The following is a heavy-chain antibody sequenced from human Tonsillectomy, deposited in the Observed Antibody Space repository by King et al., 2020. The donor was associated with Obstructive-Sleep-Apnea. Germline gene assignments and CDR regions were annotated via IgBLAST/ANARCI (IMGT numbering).Heavy chain of an antibody. CDR2: LFHLGRA. CDR1: GGSLRPSS. V-gene: IGHV4-59*01. J-gene: IGHJ6*02. CDR3: ARVRTRDYFNGVEV. Sequence: VPLPASGPGLVPPSAPLSLPCTVSGGSLRPSSWRWLRPPPGQGLAWLGSLFHLGRATSTPSLQRRLTMSVDTSNHPFSLSLSSLTAADTAVYFCARVRTRDYFNGVEVWGQGTRVTVAS. D-gene: IGHD1-14*01.